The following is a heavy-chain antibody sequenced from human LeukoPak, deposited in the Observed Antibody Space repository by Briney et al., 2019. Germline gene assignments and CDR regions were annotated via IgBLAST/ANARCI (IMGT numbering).Heavy chain of an antibody. CDR2: ISSSGSTI. D-gene: IGHD6-19*01. Sequence: PGGSLRLSCAASGFTFSSYSMNWVRQAPGKGLEWVSYISSSGSTIYYADSVKGRFTISRDNAKNSLYLQMNSLRAEDTAVYYCARAHIAVAGSFYYYYYYMDVWGKGTTVTISS. J-gene: IGHJ6*03. CDR3: ARAHIAVAGSFYYYYYYMDV. V-gene: IGHV3-48*04. CDR1: GFTFSSYS.